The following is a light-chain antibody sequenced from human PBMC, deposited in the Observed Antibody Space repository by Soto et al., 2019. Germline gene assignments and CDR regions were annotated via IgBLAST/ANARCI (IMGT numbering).Light chain of an antibody. Sequence: QSVLTQPASVSGSPGQSITISCTGTTSDVGGYNFVSWYQQHPGKAPKLIIYDVSNRPSGVSNRFSGSKSGNTASLTISGRQAEDEADYYCSSYTSSSTSYVFGTGTKLTVL. CDR2: DVS. CDR3: SSYTSSSTSYV. CDR1: TSDVGGYNF. J-gene: IGLJ1*01. V-gene: IGLV2-14*01.